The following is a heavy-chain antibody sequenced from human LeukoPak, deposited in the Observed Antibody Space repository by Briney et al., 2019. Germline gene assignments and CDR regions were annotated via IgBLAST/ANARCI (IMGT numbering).Heavy chain of an antibody. Sequence: GASVKVSCKASGYTFTSYGISWVRQAPGQGLEWMGWINPNSGGTNYAQKFQGRVTMTRDTSISTAYMELSRLRSDDTAVYYCARLIAVAGSPRAFDIWGQGTMVTVSS. CDR2: INPNSGGT. J-gene: IGHJ3*02. CDR3: ARLIAVAGSPRAFDI. V-gene: IGHV1-2*02. CDR1: GYTFTSYG. D-gene: IGHD6-19*01.